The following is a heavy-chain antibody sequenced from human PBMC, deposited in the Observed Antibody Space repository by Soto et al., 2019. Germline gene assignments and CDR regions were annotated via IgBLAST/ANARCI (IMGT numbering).Heavy chain of an antibody. CDR1: GGSITTSHYY. J-gene: IGHJ4*02. V-gene: IGHV4-39*01. CDR3: ARGYDRVGYYFLGDDY. D-gene: IGHD3-22*01. Sequence: QLQLLESGPGLVKPSETLSLTCTVSGGSITTSHYYWAWIRQPPGKGLEWIGTIYLTGSSYYNPSLKSRLTISVDTSKNQFSMKLHSVTAADTAVYYCARGYDRVGYYFLGDDYWGQGTLVTVSS. CDR2: IYLTGSS.